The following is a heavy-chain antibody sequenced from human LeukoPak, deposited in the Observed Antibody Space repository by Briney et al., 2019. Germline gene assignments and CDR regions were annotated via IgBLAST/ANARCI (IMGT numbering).Heavy chain of an antibody. V-gene: IGHV4-34*01. CDR2: INHSGST. CDR1: GGSFSGYY. CDR3: ARDPLTNYDSSGYYWYFDL. J-gene: IGHJ2*01. D-gene: IGHD3-22*01. Sequence: SETLSLTCAVYGGSFSGYYWSWIRQPPGKGLEWIGEINHSGSTNYNPSLKSRVTISVDTSKNQFSLKLSSVTAADTAVYYCARDPLTNYDSSGYYWYFDLWGRGTLVTVSS.